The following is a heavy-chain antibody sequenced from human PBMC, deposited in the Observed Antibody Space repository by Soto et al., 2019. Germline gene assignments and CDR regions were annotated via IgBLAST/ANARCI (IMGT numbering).Heavy chain of an antibody. J-gene: IGHJ4*02. CDR2: IKQDGSEK. CDR3: ESDIAEYYFDY. V-gene: IGHV3-7*03. CDR1: GFTFSSYW. Sequence: GGSLRLSCAASGFTFSSYWMSWVRQAPGKGLEWVANIKQDGSEKYYVDSVKGRFTISRDNAKNSLYLQMNSLRAEDTAVYYCESDIAEYYFDYWGQGTLVTVSS. D-gene: IGHD2-15*01.